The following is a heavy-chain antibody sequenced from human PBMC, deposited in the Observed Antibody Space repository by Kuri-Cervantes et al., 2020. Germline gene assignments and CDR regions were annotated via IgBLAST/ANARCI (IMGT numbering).Heavy chain of an antibody. CDR3: ARGLYSGSYSVAFDI. D-gene: IGHD1-26*01. Sequence: SETLSLTCQVYGYSLATGYYWGWVRQPPGRGLEWIGYIYNRGSTNYNPSLKSRVTISVDTSKSQFSLKLTSVTAADTALYYCARGLYSGSYSVAFDIWGQGTMVTVSS. CDR1: GYSLATGYY. V-gene: IGHV4-59*02. CDR2: IYNRGST. J-gene: IGHJ3*02.